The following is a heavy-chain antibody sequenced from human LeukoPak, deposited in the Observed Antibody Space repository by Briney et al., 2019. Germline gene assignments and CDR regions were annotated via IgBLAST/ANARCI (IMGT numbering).Heavy chain of an antibody. Sequence: LAGGSLRLSRAASGFTFSSYAMSWVRQAPGKGLEWVSAISGSGGSTYYADSVKGRFTISRDNSKNTLYLQMNSLRAEDTAVFFFSKEKTEYDIGRVFDYWGQGTLVTVSS. CDR2: ISGSGGST. V-gene: IGHV3-23*01. D-gene: IGHD3-9*01. CDR1: GFTFSSYA. CDR3: SKEKTEYDIGRVFDY. J-gene: IGHJ4*02.